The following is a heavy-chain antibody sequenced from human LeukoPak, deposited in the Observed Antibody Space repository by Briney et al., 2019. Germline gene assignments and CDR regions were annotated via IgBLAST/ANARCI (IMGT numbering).Heavy chain of an antibody. CDR2: ISYDGRNK. Sequence: GGSLRLSCAASGFTSNNYGMHWVRQAPGKGLEWVAVISYDGRNKHYPDSVKGRFTISRDISTDTLWLQMDSLRTEDTAVYYCAKGPLRGTAAAIDYWGQGTLVTVSS. CDR1: GFTSNNYG. J-gene: IGHJ4*02. CDR3: AKGPLRGTAAAIDY. D-gene: IGHD2-2*01. V-gene: IGHV3-30*18.